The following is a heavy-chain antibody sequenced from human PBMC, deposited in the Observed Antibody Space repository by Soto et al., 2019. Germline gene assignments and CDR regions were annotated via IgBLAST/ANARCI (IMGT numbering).Heavy chain of an antibody. CDR3: TKDSDDGDFPAGHFQH. J-gene: IGHJ1*01. CDR1: GFNFDDYA. D-gene: IGHD4-17*01. V-gene: IGHV3-9*01. CDR2: ISWHSARI. Sequence: EVQLVESGGGLVQPGRSLRLSCAASGFNFDDYAMHWVRQSPGKGLEWISGISWHSARIDYADSVKGRFTISRDNAKRSLFLQMNSLRADDTGLYFCTKDSDDGDFPAGHFQHWGQGTPVTVSS.